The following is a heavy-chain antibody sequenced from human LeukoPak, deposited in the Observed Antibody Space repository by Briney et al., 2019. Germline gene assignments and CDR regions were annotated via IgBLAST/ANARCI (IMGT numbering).Heavy chain of an antibody. CDR1: GRCISQHY. Sequence: SSDTLTLPCPLSGRCISQHYYIWLRQPPGGGLEWVGYIYHSGSTNYNPSLKSRVTISVDTSKNQFSLKLISVTAADTAVYYCARALRQQLVTGWFDPWGQGTLVTVSS. J-gene: IGHJ5*02. V-gene: IGHV4-59*11. CDR3: ARALRQQLVTGWFDP. D-gene: IGHD6-13*01. CDR2: IYHSGST.